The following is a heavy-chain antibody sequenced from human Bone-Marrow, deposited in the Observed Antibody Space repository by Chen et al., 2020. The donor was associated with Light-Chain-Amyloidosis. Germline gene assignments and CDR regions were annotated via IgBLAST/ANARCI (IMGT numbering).Heavy chain of an antibody. CDR3: ARRSDGYNFDY. CDR2: IYPDDSDA. J-gene: IGHJ4*02. Sequence: EVQLEQSGPEVKKPGESLKISCKGSGYTFPNYWIGWVRQMPGKGLEWMGVIYPDDSDARYSPSFEGQVTTSADKSITTAYLQWRSLKASDTAMYYCARRSDGYNFDYWGQGTLVTVSS. V-gene: IGHV5-51*01. D-gene: IGHD5-12*01. CDR1: GYTFPNYW.